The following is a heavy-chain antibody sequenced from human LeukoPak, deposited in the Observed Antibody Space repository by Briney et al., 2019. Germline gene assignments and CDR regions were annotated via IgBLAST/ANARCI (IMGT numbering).Heavy chain of an antibody. CDR3: ARGGAQPLYYYYGMDV. J-gene: IGHJ6*02. Sequence: ASVKVSCKASGYTFTSYYMHWVRQAPGQGLEWMGGIIPIFGTANYAQKLQGRVTMTTDTSTSTAYMELRSLRSDDTAVYYCARGGAQPLYYYYGMDVWGQGTTVTVSS. CDR1: GYTFTSYY. CDR2: IIPIFGTA. V-gene: IGHV1-18*04. D-gene: IGHD1-26*01.